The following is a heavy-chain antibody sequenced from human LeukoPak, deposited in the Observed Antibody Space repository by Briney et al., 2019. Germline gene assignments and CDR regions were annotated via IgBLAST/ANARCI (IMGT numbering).Heavy chain of an antibody. V-gene: IGHV1-8*01. J-gene: IGHJ3*02. CDR3: ARAGHDAFDI. CDR1: GYTFTSYD. Sequence: ASVTVSCKASGYTFTSYDIDWVRQASGQGLEWMGWMNPNSGNTGYAQKFQGRVTMTRNTSISTAYMELSSLRSEDTAVYYCARAGHDAFDIWGQGTMVTVSS. CDR2: MNPNSGNT.